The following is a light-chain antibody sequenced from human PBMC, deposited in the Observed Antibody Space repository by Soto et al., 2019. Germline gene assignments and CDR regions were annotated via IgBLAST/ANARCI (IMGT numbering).Light chain of an antibody. CDR2: DTS. V-gene: IGLV7-46*01. J-gene: IGLJ3*02. CDR3: LLSYSGGRSGV. CDR1: TGAVTSGHF. Sequence: QAVVTQEPSLTVSPGGTVTLTCGSSTGAVTSGHFPYWVQQKPGQVPRTLIYDTSNKDSWTPARFSGSLLGVKAALTLSGAQPEDEAEYYCLLSYSGGRSGVFGGVTKVTVL.